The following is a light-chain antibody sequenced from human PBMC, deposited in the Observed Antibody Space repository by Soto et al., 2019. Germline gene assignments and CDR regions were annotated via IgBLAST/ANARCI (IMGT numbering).Light chain of an antibody. Sequence: QSALTQPPSVSGAPGQRVTISCTGSSSNIGAGYDVHWYQQLPGTAPKLLIYGNSNRPSGVPDRFSGSKSGTSASLAITGLQAEDEADYYCQSYDSRSWVFGGGTKLTVL. CDR2: GNS. J-gene: IGLJ3*02. V-gene: IGLV1-40*01. CDR1: SSNIGAGYD. CDR3: QSYDSRSWV.